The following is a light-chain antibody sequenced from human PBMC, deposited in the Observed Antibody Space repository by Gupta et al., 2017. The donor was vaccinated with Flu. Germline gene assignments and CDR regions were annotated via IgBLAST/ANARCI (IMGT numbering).Light chain of an antibody. CDR2: DAS. V-gene: IGKV1-9*01. Sequence: DIQLAQSPSFLSASVGDRVTITCRASQGISSYLAWYQQKPGKAPNLLIYDASTLQSGVPSRFSGSGSGTEFTLTISSLQPEDFATYYCQQVNSYPLTFGQGTRLE. CDR3: QQVNSYPLT. J-gene: IGKJ5*01. CDR1: QGISSY.